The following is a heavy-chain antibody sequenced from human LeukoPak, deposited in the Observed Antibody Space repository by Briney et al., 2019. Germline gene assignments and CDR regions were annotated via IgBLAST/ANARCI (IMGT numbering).Heavy chain of an antibody. CDR2: FDPEDGET. J-gene: IGHJ6*02. Sequence: ASVKVSCKVSGYTLTELSMHWVRQAPGKGLEWMGGFDPEDGETIYAQKFQGRVTMTEDTSTDTAYMELSSLRSEDTAVYYCARDMSSTLHPLVFYGMDVWGQGTTVTVSS. CDR3: ARDMSSTLHPLVFYGMDV. D-gene: IGHD1-26*01. CDR1: GYTLTELS. V-gene: IGHV1-24*01.